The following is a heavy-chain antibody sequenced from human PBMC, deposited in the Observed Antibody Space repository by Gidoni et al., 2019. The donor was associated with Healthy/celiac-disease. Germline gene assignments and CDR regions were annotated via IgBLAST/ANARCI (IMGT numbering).Heavy chain of an antibody. CDR2: IGTAGDP. D-gene: IGHD2-21*02. CDR1: GFTFSSYD. CDR3: ARGGDGDYGMDV. J-gene: IGHJ6*02. Sequence: EVQLVESGGGLVQPGGSRSLSGAPSGFTFSSYDMHWVRQATGKGLEWVSAIGTAGDPYYPDSVKGRFTISRENAKNSLYLQMNSLRAGDTAVYYCARGGDGDYGMDVWGQGTTVTVSS. V-gene: IGHV3-13*05.